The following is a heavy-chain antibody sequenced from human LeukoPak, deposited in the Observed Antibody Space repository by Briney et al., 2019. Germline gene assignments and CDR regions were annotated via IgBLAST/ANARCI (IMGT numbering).Heavy chain of an antibody. V-gene: IGHV3-74*01. D-gene: IGHD2-21*01. J-gene: IGHJ4*02. CDR2: INNDGNNI. CDR1: GFAFSAYW. CDR3: VRDFRGLDY. Sequence: PGGSLRLSCAASGFAFSAYWMHWVRRAPGRGLVWVSRINNDGNNIIYADSVKGRFTISRDNAKNTLYLQMNSLRAEDTGVYYCVRDFRGLDYWGQGTLVTVSS.